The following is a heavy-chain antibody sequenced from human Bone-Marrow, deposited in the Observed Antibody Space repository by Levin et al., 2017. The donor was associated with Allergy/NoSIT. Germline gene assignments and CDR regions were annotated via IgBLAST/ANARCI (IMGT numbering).Heavy chain of an antibody. CDR3: ARYSSSLDRYWYFDL. CDR2: IYPGDSDT. Sequence: NPGESLKISCKGSGYSFTSFWIGWVRQMPGKGLEWMGIIYPGDSDTRYSPSFQGQVTISADKSISTAYLQWSSLKASDTAMYYCARYSSSLDRYWYFDLWGRGTLVTVSS. D-gene: IGHD6-13*01. CDR1: GYSFTSFW. J-gene: IGHJ2*01. V-gene: IGHV5-51*01.